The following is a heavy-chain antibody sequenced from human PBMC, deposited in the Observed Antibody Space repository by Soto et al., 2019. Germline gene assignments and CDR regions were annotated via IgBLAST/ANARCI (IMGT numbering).Heavy chain of an antibody. J-gene: IGHJ4*02. CDR1: GFSPSTSGAG. CDR3: AHRYGGNYYRWYFDS. D-gene: IGHD1-26*01. CDR2: ISWKDEK. V-gene: IGHV2-5*01. Sequence: IFSKESGPTLVKPTQTLTVTCTFSGFSPSTSGAGVGWIRQSPGKAPEWLALISWKDEKRYNPGLKSRLTITKDTSKNQVVLTMTDLDPVDTATYFCAHRYGGNYYRWYFDSWGQGTLVTVSS.